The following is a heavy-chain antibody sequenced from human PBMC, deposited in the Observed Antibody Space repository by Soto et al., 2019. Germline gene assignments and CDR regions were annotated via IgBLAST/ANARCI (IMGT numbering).Heavy chain of an antibody. CDR1: GGSISSYY. V-gene: IGHV4-59*01. D-gene: IGHD4-4*01. CDR2: MYNTGST. Sequence: SETLSLTCTVSGGSISSYYWSWIRQPPGKGLEWIGYMYNTGSTIYNPSLKSRVTISVDTSKNQFSLKLNSVTAADTAVYYCARLDYINYYYGMDVWGQGTTVTVSS. CDR3: ARLDYINYYYGMDV. J-gene: IGHJ6*02.